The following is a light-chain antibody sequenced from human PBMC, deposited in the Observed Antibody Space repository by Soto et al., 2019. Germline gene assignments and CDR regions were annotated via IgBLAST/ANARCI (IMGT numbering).Light chain of an antibody. CDR3: SSYTSSSTRFYV. V-gene: IGLV2-14*01. CDR2: DVS. Sequence: QSALTQPASVSGSPGQSITISCTGTSSDDGGYNYVSWYQQQPGKAPKLLIYDVSDRPSGVSDRFSGSKSGITASLTISGLQAEYEADYYCSSYTSSSTRFYVFVDGTKLTVL. CDR1: SSDDGGYNY. J-gene: IGLJ1*01.